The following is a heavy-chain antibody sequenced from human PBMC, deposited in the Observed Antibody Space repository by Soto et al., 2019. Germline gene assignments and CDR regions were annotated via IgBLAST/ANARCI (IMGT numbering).Heavy chain of an antibody. Sequence: GGSLRLSCAASGFTFDDYAMHWVRQAPGKGLEWVSGISWNSGSIGYADSVKGRFTISRDNAKNSLYLQMNSLRAEDTALYYCAKVGVAVAGTALPGHPDRLGTARKYFQHWGQGTLVTVSS. V-gene: IGHV3-9*01. D-gene: IGHD6-19*01. CDR2: ISWNSGSI. J-gene: IGHJ1*01. CDR1: GFTFDDYA. CDR3: AKVGVAVAGTALPGHPDRLGTARKYFQH.